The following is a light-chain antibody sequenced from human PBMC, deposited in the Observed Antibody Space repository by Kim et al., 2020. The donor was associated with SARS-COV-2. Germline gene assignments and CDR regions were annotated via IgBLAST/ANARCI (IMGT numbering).Light chain of an antibody. J-gene: IGLJ2*01. V-gene: IGLV3-19*01. CDR1: SLRSYY. Sequence: VALRQTVRITCQGDSLRSYYATWYQQKPGQAPILVIYGKNNRPSGIPDRFSCSSSGNTASLTITGTQAGDEAHYYCNSRDSNDNGVFGGGTQLTVL. CDR2: GKN. CDR3: NSRDSNDNGV.